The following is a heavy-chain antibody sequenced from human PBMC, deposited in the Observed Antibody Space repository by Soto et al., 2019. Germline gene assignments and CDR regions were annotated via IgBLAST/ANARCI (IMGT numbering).Heavy chain of an antibody. CDR2: MNPNSGNT. J-gene: IGHJ4*02. Sequence: ASVKVSCKASGYTFTSYDINWVRQATGQGLEWMGWMNPNSGNTGYAQKFQGRVTMTRNTSISTAYMELSSLRSEDTAVYYCARGSNWNYDFDYWGQGTLVTVSS. V-gene: IGHV1-8*01. CDR1: GYTFTSYD. D-gene: IGHD1-7*01. CDR3: ARGSNWNYDFDY.